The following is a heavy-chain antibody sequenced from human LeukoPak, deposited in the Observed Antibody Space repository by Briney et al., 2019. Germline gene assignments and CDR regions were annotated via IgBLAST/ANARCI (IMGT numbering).Heavy chain of an antibody. CDR2: IYSGGST. CDR3: ARESLVRDAFDI. D-gene: IGHD6-13*01. CDR1: GFTFSTYA. Sequence: GGSLRLSCAASGFTFSTYAMSWVRQAPGKGLEWVSVIYSGGSTYYADSVKGRFTISRDNSKNTLYLQMNSLRAEDTAVYYCARESLVRDAFDIWGQGTMVTVSS. J-gene: IGHJ3*02. V-gene: IGHV3-66*01.